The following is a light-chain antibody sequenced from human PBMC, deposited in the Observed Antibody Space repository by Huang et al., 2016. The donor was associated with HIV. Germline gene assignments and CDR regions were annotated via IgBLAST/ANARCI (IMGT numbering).Light chain of an antibody. CDR1: QSVSSN. CDR2: GAS. CDR3: QQYNDWPTWT. Sequence: EIVMTQSPATLSVSPGERATLSCRASQSVSSNLAWYQQKPGQAPRLLIYGASTRANNIPGRFSCSGSGTEFTLTINSLQSEDSAVYYCQQYNDWPTWTFGQGTKVEMK. V-gene: IGKV3-15*01. J-gene: IGKJ1*01.